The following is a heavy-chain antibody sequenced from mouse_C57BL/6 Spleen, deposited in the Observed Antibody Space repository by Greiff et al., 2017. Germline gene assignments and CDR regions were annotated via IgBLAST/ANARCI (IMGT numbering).Heavy chain of an antibody. D-gene: IGHD1-1*01. V-gene: IGHV2-4*01. CDR3: AKYGYYYGSSYGYFDV. J-gene: IGHJ1*01. CDR2: IWSGGST. Sequence: VKLVESGPGLVQPSQSLSITCTVSGFSLTSYGVHWVRQPPGKGLEWLGVIWSGGSTDYNAAFISRLSISKDNSKRQVFFKMNSLQADEPAIYYCAKYGYYYGSSYGYFDVWGPGTPVTVSS. CDR1: GFSLTSYG.